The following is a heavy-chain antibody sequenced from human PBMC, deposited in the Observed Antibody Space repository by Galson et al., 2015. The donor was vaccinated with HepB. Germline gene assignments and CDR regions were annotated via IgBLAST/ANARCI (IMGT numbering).Heavy chain of an antibody. CDR2: ITRSGGTI. D-gene: IGHD1-1*01. Sequence: SLRLSCAASGFTFDDYAMHWVRQAPGKGLEWVSGITRSGGTIDYADSVKGRFTISRDNAKNSLYLQMNSLRAEDTALYYCAKDVWNDLGGFDIWGQGTMVTVSS. J-gene: IGHJ3*02. CDR1: GFTFDDYA. V-gene: IGHV3-9*01. CDR3: AKDVWNDLGGFDI.